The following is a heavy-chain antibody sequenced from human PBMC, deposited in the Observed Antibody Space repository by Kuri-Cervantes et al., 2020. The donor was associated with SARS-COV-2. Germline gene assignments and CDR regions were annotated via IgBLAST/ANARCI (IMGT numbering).Heavy chain of an antibody. CDR3: ARVSYDSN. V-gene: IGHV3-53*01. Sequence: GESLKISCAASGFTFSSYWMHWVRQAPGKGLEWVSVIYSGGSTYYADSVKGRFTISRDNSKNTLYLQMNSLRAEDTAVYYCARVSYDSNWGQGTLVTVPQ. D-gene: IGHD3-22*01. J-gene: IGHJ4*02. CDR2: IYSGGST. CDR1: GFTFSSYW.